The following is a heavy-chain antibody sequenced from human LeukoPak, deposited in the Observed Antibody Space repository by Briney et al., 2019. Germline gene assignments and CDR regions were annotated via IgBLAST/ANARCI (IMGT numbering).Heavy chain of an antibody. Sequence: SETLSLTCTVSGGSISSYYWSWIRQPAGKGLEWIGRIYTSGSTNYNPSLKSRVTMSVDTSKNQFSLKLSSVTAADTAVYYCARQIAVGGNAGFDYWGQGTLVTVSS. V-gene: IGHV4-4*07. D-gene: IGHD6-19*01. CDR3: ARQIAVGGNAGFDY. CDR2: IYTSGST. CDR1: GGSISSYY. J-gene: IGHJ4*02.